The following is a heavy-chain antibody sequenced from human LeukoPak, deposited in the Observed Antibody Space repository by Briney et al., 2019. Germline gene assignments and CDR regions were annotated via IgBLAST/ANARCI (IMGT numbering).Heavy chain of an antibody. V-gene: IGHV5-51*01. Sequence: GESLKISCKGSGYSFTSYRIGWVRQMPGKGLEWMGIIYPGDFDTRYSPSFQGQVTISADKSIITAYLQWSSLKASDTAMYYCARRDYGDYVEYFDYWGQGTLVTVSS. CDR2: IYPGDFDT. J-gene: IGHJ4*02. D-gene: IGHD4-17*01. CDR1: GYSFTSYR. CDR3: ARRDYGDYVEYFDY.